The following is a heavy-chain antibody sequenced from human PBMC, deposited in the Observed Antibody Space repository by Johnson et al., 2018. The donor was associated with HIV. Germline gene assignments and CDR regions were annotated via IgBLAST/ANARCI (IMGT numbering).Heavy chain of an antibody. V-gene: IGHV3-23*04. J-gene: IGHJ3*02. Sequence: VQLVESGGGLVQPGGSLRLSCAASGFTFPTYAMSWVRQAPGKGLEWVSGISVTGGDTYYPGSVKGRFTISRENAKNSLYLQMNSLRAGDTAVYYCARERRYGGHGAYAFDIWGQGTMVTVSS. D-gene: IGHD4-23*01. CDR2: ISVTGGDT. CDR3: ARERRYGGHGAYAFDI. CDR1: GFTFPTYA.